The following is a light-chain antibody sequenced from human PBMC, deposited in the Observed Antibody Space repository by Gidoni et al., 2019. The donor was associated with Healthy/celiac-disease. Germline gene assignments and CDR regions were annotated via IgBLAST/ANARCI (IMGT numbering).Light chain of an antibody. CDR3: QQYNSYSCT. CDR2: KAS. Sequence: DSQMTQSPSTLSASVGDRVTITCRASQSISSWLAWYQQKPGKAPKLLIYKASSLESGVPSRFSGSGSGTEFTLTISSLQPDDFATYYCQQYNSYSCTFXQXTKVEIK. CDR1: QSISSW. V-gene: IGKV1-5*03. J-gene: IGKJ1*01.